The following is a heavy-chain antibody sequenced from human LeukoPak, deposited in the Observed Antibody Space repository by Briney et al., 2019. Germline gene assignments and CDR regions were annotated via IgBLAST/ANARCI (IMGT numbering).Heavy chain of an antibody. CDR2: INHSGST. CDR1: GGSIRSSYYY. D-gene: IGHD3-16*02. V-gene: IGHV4-39*07. J-gene: IGHJ4*02. Sequence: SETLSLTCTVSGGSIRSSYYYWGWIRQPPGKGLEWIGEINHSGSTNYNPSLKSRVTISVDTPKNQFSLKLSSVTAADTAVYYCARAPYDYVWGSYRYTSHFDYWGQGTLVTVSS. CDR3: ARAPYDYVWGSYRYTSHFDY.